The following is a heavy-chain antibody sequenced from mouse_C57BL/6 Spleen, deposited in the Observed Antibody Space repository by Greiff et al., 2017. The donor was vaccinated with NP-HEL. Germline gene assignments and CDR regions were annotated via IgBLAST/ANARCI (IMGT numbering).Heavy chain of an antibody. CDR1: GFNIKDYY. J-gene: IGHJ2*01. CDR2: IDPEDGET. CDR3: ARDYGSSYEADY. Sequence: EVMLVESGAELVKPGASVKLSCTASGFNIKDYYMHWVKQRTEQGLEWIGRIDPEDGETKYAPKFQGKATITADTSSNTAYLQLSSLTSEDTAVYYCARDYGSSYEADYWGQGTTLTVSS. V-gene: IGHV14-2*01. D-gene: IGHD1-1*01.